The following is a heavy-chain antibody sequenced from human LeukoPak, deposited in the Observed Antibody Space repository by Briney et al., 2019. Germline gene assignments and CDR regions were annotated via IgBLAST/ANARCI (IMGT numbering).Heavy chain of an antibody. V-gene: IGHV1-46*01. Sequence: ASVKVSCKASGYTFTSYYMHWVRQAPGQGLEWMGIINPSGGSTSYARKFQGRVTMTRDTSTSTVYMELSSLRSEDTAVYYCARLVGYCSSTSCRPVDYWGQGTLVTVSS. CDR2: INPSGGST. CDR1: GYTFTSYY. D-gene: IGHD2-2*01. CDR3: ARLVGYCSSTSCRPVDY. J-gene: IGHJ4*02.